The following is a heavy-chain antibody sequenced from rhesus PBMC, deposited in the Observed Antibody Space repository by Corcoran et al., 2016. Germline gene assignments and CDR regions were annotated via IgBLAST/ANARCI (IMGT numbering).Heavy chain of an antibody. D-gene: IGHD1-26*01. CDR1: GFTVDDYA. J-gene: IGHJ4*01. V-gene: IGHV3-134*01. CDR3: SRDNWSA. CDR2: IRWDGGST. Sequence: DVQLVESGGALAQPGGSLRLSCAASGFTVDDYAMSWVRQAPGKGLEWVSRIRWDGGSTYYADSVKGRFTISRDNAKNTLYLQMDRLRAEDTALYYCSRDNWSAWGQGVLVTVSS.